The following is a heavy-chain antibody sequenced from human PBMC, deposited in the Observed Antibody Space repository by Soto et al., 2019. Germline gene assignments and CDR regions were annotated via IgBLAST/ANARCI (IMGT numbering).Heavy chain of an antibody. CDR1: GGTFSSYT. V-gene: IGHV1-69*08. CDR3: ARDELERQSYYFDY. J-gene: IGHJ4*02. D-gene: IGHD1-1*01. CDR2: IITILGIA. Sequence: QVQLVQSGAEVKKPGSSVKVSCKASGGTFSSYTISWVRQAPGQGLEWMGRIITILGIANYAQKFQGRVTITADKSTSTAYMELSSLSSEDTAVYYCARDELERQSYYFDYWCQGTLVTVSS.